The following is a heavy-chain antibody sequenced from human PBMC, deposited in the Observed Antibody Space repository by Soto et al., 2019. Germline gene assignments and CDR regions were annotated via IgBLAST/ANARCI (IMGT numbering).Heavy chain of an antibody. J-gene: IGHJ6*02. D-gene: IGHD3-3*01. V-gene: IGHV3-53*02. CDR3: AGVLHAVRTEDDFWSGYYHWVDV. CDR2: IYSGGST. Sequence: EVQLVETGGGLIQPGGSLRLSCAASGFTVSSNYMSWVRQAPGTGLEWVSVIYSGGSTYYADSVKARFTISSDNSKNTLYLKLNSLRAEDTAVYYCAGVLHAVRTEDDFWSGYYHWVDVWGQGTTVTFSS. CDR1: GFTVSSNY.